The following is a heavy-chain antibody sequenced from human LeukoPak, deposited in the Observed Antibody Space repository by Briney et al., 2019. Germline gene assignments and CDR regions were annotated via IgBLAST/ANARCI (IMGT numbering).Heavy chain of an antibody. J-gene: IGHJ4*02. V-gene: IGHV1-46*01. CDR2: INPSGGST. D-gene: IGHD1-1*01. Sequence: ASVRVSCKASGYTFTSYYMHWVRQAPGQGLEWMGIINPSGGSTSYAQKFQGRVTMTRDTSMSTVYMELSSLRSEDTAVYYCARGEYDPYYFDYWGQGTLVTVSS. CDR1: GYTFTSYY. CDR3: ARGEYDPYYFDY.